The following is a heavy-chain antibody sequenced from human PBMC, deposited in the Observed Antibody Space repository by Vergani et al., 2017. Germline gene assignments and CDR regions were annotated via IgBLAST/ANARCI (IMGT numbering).Heavy chain of an antibody. Sequence: EVQLVESGGALIQPGGSLRLSCAASGFNFKNYVITWIRQAPGRGLEWVSGISVSGRSIYYADSVKGRFTISRDNSKNTLSLQMNSLRAADTAVYYCAKQGGYDFSSGQYYFDFWGQGTLVTVSS. CDR1: GFNFKNYV. J-gene: IGHJ4*02. CDR3: AKQGGYDFSSGQYYFDF. V-gene: IGHV3-23*04. CDR2: ISVSGRSI. D-gene: IGHD3-3*01.